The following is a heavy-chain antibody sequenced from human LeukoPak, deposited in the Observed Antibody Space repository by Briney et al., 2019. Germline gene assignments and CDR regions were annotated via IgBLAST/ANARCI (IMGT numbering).Heavy chain of an antibody. D-gene: IGHD6-13*01. V-gene: IGHV1-8*01. CDR2: MNPNSGNA. CDR1: GYTFTSYD. J-gene: IGHJ4*02. CDR3: ARRIATAGTTIGY. Sequence: ASVKVPCKASGYTFTSYDINWVRQATGQGLEWMGWMNPNSGNAGYAQKFQGRVTMTRNSSISTAYMELSSLRSEDTAVYYCARRIATAGTTIGYWGQGTLVTVSS.